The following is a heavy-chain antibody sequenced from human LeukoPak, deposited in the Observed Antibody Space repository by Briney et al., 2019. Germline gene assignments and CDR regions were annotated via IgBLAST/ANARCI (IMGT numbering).Heavy chain of an antibody. CDR3: AGIPVFGVVLHQEPV. Sequence: ASVKVSCKASGGTFSDYALNWVRQAPGQGLEWMGVFIPILGTANSTQKFQDRVTITTDISTNTVYMELSSLRSEDTAVYFCAGIPVFGVVLHQEPVWGKGTTVTVSS. CDR1: GGTFSDYA. D-gene: IGHD3-3*01. V-gene: IGHV1-69*10. J-gene: IGHJ6*04. CDR2: FIPILGTA.